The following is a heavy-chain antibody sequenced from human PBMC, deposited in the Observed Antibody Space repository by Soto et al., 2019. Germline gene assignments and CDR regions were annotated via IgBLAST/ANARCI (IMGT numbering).Heavy chain of an antibody. CDR2: ISGSGGST. V-gene: IGHV3-23*01. J-gene: IGHJ4*02. CDR3: AKGRRYSSSRFHNFDY. Sequence: EGSLRLSCAASGFTFSSYAMSWVRQAPGKGLEWVSAISGSGGSTYYADSVKGRFTISRDNSKNTLYLQMNSLRAEDTAVYYCAKGRRYSSSRFHNFDYWGQGTLVTVSS. CDR1: GFTFSSYA. D-gene: IGHD6-6*01.